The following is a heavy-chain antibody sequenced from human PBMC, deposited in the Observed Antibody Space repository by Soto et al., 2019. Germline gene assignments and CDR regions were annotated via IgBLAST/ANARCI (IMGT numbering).Heavy chain of an antibody. V-gene: IGHV4-59*01. J-gene: IGHJ4*02. Sequence: QVQLQESGPGLVKPSETLSLTGTVSGGSISCYYWSWIRQPPGNGLEWIGYIYYSGSTNFYPALKSRVSISVDTAKNQFSLKLSSVTAADTAVYYCARSDGRYWGQGALDTVSS. CDR3: ARSDGRY. CDR2: IYYSGST. CDR1: GGSISCYY.